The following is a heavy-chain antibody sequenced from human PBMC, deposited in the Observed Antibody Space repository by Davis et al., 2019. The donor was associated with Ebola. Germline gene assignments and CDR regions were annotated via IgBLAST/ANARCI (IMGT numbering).Heavy chain of an antibody. Sequence: GESLKISCAASGFTFSSYAMSWVRQAPGKGLEWVSAISGSGGSTYYADSVKGRFTISRDNSKNTLYLQMNSLRAEDTAVYYCAKDLSGTLGWSYFDYWGQGTLVTVSS. J-gene: IGHJ4*02. CDR3: AKDLSGTLGWSYFDY. D-gene: IGHD6-19*01. CDR1: GFTFSSYA. V-gene: IGHV3-23*01. CDR2: ISGSGGST.